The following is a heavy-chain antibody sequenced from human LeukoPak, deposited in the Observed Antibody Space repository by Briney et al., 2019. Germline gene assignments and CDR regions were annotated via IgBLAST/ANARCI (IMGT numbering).Heavy chain of an antibody. CDR2: ISDDGSNK. CDR3: ASLKYYDFWSGYLDAFDI. Sequence: GGSLRLSCAASGFTFSSYAMHWVRQAPGKGLEWVAVISDDGSNKYYADSVKGRFTISRDNSKNTLYLQMNSLRAEDTAVYYCASLKYYDFWSGYLDAFDIWGQGTMVTVSS. V-gene: IGHV3-30-3*01. J-gene: IGHJ3*02. CDR1: GFTFSSYA. D-gene: IGHD3-3*01.